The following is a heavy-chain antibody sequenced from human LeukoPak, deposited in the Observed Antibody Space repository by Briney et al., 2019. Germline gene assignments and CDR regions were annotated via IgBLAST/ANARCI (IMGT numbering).Heavy chain of an antibody. CDR2: ISYDGSNK. D-gene: IGHD1-1*01. J-gene: IGHJ4*02. Sequence: PGRSLRLSCAASGFTFGSYGMHWVRQAPGKGLEWVAVISYDGSNKYYADSVKGRFTISRDNSKNTLYLQMNSLRAEDTAVYYCAKGSSGTWGQGTLVTVSS. CDR3: AKGSSGT. V-gene: IGHV3-30*18. CDR1: GFTFGSYG.